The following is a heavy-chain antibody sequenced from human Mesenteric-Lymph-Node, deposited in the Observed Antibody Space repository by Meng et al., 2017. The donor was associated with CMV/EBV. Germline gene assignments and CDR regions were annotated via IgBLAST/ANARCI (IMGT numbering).Heavy chain of an antibody. CDR2: ISKDGNNK. V-gene: IGHV3-30*04. J-gene: IGHJ5*02. CDR1: GFTFSRNA. Sequence: LSCAASGFTFSRNAMHWFRQAPGKGLEWVAAISKDGNNKYYTDSVKGRFTISRDNSENTLYLQINSLGAEDTAVYFCTKDGGNSDLDPWGQGTLVTVSS. D-gene: IGHD3-3*01. CDR3: TKDGGNSDLDP.